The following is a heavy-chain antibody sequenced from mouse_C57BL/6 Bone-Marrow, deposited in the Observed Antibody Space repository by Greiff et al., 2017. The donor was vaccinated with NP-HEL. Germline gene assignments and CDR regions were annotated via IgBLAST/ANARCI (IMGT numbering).Heavy chain of an antibody. V-gene: IGHV1-81*01. CDR1: GYTFTSYG. Sequence: VQRVESGAELARPGASVKLSCKASGYTFTSYGISWVKQRTGQGLEWIGEIYPRSGNTYYNEKFKGKATLTADKSSSTAYMELRSLTSEDSAVYFCARPLPWFAYWGQGTLVTVSA. CDR2: IYPRSGNT. D-gene: IGHD6-1*01. J-gene: IGHJ3*01. CDR3: ARPLPWFAY.